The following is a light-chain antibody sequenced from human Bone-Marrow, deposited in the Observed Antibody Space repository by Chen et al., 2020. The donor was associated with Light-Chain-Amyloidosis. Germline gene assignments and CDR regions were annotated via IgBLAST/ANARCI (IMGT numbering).Light chain of an antibody. CDR2: AVS. CDR1: SGDIGTYHS. Sequence: QSALTQPASVSGSPGQSITISCTGTSGDIGTYHSVSWYQQHPGKAPKVMIYAVSNRPSGVSNRFSGSKSGNAASLTISGLQAEDEADYYCSSCTSSSSYVFGPGTKLTVL. CDR3: SSCTSSSSYV. J-gene: IGLJ1*01. V-gene: IGLV2-14*03.